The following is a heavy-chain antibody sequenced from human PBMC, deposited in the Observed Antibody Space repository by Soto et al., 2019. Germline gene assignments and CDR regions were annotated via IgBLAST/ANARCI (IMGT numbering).Heavy chain of an antibody. CDR3: ARGGCSGGSCYFGHWFDP. V-gene: IGHV3-30-3*01. CDR1: GFTFSSYA. J-gene: IGHJ5*02. Sequence: GGSLRLSCAASGFTFSSYAMHWVRQAPGKGLEWVAVISYDGSNKYYADSVKGRFTISRDNSKNTLYLQMNSLRAEDTAVYYCARGGCSGGSCYFGHWFDPWGQGTLVTVSS. CDR2: ISYDGSNK. D-gene: IGHD2-15*01.